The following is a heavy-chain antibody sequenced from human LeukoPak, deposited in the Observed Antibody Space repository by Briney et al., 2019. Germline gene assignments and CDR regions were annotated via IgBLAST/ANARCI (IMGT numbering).Heavy chain of an antibody. J-gene: IGHJ4*02. CDR2: INAGNGKT. CDR1: RYTFTSYA. Sequence: ASVKVSCKASRYTFTSYAMHWVRQAPGQRLEWMGWINAGNGKTKHSQKFQGRVTITRDTSASTAYMELSSLRSEDTAVYYCARSVIPADFDYWGQGTLVTVSS. V-gene: IGHV1-3*01. CDR3: ARSVIPADFDY. D-gene: IGHD5/OR15-5a*01.